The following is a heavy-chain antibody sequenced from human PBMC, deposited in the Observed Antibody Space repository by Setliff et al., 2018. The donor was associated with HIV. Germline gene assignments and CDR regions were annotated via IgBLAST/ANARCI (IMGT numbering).Heavy chain of an antibody. CDR1: GGSISGSY. CDR2: MDPSGST. V-gene: IGHV4-4*07. J-gene: IGHJ4*02. D-gene: IGHD3-3*01. CDR3: ARVPFTTGFDY. Sequence: PSETLSLTCTVSGGSISGSYWNWFRQPAGKGLEWIGRMDPSGSTNYNPSLKSRVTISVDTSKNQFSLKLTSVTAADTAVYYCARVPFTTGFDYWGQGILVTVSS.